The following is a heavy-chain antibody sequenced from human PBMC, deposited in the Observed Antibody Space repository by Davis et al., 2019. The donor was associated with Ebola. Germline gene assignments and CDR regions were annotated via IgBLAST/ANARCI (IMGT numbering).Heavy chain of an antibody. D-gene: IGHD3-22*01. V-gene: IGHV1-69*06. J-gene: IGHJ4*02. CDR3: ARDRYYDSRGSLSDY. CDR1: GGTFSSYT. Sequence: AASVKVSCKASGGTFSSYTISWVRQAPGQGLEWMGAIIPIFDTTNYAQKFQGRVTITADKSTTTAYMELSSLRSEDTAVYYCARDRYYDSRGSLSDYWGQGTLVTVSS. CDR2: IIPIFDTT.